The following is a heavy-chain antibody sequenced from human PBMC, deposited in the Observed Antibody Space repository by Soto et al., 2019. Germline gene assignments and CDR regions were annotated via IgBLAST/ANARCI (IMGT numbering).Heavy chain of an antibody. Sequence: ASVKVSCMASGYTFTGYYMHWVRQAPGQGLEWMGWINPNSGGTNYAQKFQGWVTMTRDTSISTAYMELSRLRSDDTAVYYFARDLYYYDSSGYYRYFDYWGQGTLVTVSS. V-gene: IGHV1-2*04. D-gene: IGHD3-22*01. J-gene: IGHJ4*02. CDR3: ARDLYYYDSSGYYRYFDY. CDR2: INPNSGGT. CDR1: GYTFTGYY.